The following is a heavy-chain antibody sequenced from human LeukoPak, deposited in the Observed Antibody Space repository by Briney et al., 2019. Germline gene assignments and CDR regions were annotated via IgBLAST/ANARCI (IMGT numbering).Heavy chain of an antibody. Sequence: PGGSLRLSCAASGFTLSSNYMSWVRQAPGEGLEWVSVIYSGGSTYYADSVKGRFTISRDNSKNTLYLQMNSLRAEDTAVYYCARDSNCGGDCYSDYWGQGTLVTVSS. CDR1: GFTLSSNY. D-gene: IGHD2-21*02. CDR2: IYSGGST. V-gene: IGHV3-66*01. J-gene: IGHJ4*02. CDR3: ARDSNCGGDCYSDY.